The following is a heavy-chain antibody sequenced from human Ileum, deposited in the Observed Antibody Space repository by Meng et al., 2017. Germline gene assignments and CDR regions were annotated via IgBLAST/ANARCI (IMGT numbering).Heavy chain of an antibody. CDR1: GFTFSSYS. Sequence: GESLKISCAASGFTFSSYSMNWVRQAPGKGLEWVSSISSSSSYIYYADSVKGRFTISRDNAKNSLYLQMNSLRAEDTAVYYCARTSYYHAFDIWGQGKRVTVSS. J-gene: IGHJ3*02. CDR3: ARTSYYHAFDI. D-gene: IGHD3-16*01. V-gene: IGHV3-21*01. CDR2: ISSSSSYI.